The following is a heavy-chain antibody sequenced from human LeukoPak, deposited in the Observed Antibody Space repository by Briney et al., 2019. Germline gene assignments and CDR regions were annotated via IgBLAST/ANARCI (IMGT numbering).Heavy chain of an antibody. D-gene: IGHD3-10*01. CDR3: ARDRMVRGVLYYYYYMDV. CDR2: INPNSGGA. CDR1: GYTFTDYY. V-gene: IGHV1-2*02. Sequence: ASVKVSCKASGYTFTDYYIHWVRQAPGQGLEWMGWINPNSGGANYAQKFQGRVTMTRDTSISTAYMELSRLRSDDTAVYYCARDRMVRGVLYYYYYMDVWGKGTTVTVSS. J-gene: IGHJ6*03.